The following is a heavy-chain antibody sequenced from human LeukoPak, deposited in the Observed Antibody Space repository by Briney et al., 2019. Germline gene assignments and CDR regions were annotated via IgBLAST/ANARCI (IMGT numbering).Heavy chain of an antibody. CDR2: IYPDDSDT. V-gene: IGHV5-51*01. CDR1: GYSFTTYW. CDR3: APVIGGGYFFGY. D-gene: IGHD1-26*01. Sequence: GESLQISCKGSGYSFTTYWIAWVRQMPGKGLEWMGIIYPDDSDTRYSPSFQGQVTISADKSINTAYLQWSSLKASDTAMYYCAPVIGGGYFFGYWGPGNPGHRLL. J-gene: IGHJ4*02.